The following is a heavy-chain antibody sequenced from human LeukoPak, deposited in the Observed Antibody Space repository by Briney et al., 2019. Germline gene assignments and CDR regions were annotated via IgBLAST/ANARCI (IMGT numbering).Heavy chain of an antibody. Sequence: GGSLRLSCTASEFTLSSYSMNWVRQAPGKGLEWISYISNSSSRTIYYADSVKGRFTISRDDAKNSLYLQMNSLRAEDTAVYYCAKDREGSSGRGEFDPWGQGTLVTVSS. V-gene: IGHV3-48*01. J-gene: IGHJ5*02. CDR2: ISNSSSRTI. CDR3: AKDREGSSGRGEFDP. D-gene: IGHD6-6*01. CDR1: EFTLSSYS.